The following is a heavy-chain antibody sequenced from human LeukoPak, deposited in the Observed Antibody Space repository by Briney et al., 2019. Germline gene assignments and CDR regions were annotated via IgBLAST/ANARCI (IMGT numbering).Heavy chain of an antibody. J-gene: IGHJ6*03. Sequence: ASVKVSCKASGYTFTSYGISWVRQAPGQGLEWMGWISAYNGNTNYAQKLQGRVTMTTDTSTSTAYMEPRSLRSDDTAVYYCARAVYSSSSYYYYYYYMDVWGKGTTVTVSS. CDR1: GYTFTSYG. CDR3: ARAVYSSSSYYYYYYYMDV. CDR2: ISAYNGNT. D-gene: IGHD6-13*01. V-gene: IGHV1-18*01.